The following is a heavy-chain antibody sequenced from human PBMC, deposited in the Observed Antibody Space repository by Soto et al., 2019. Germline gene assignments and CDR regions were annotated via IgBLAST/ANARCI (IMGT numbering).Heavy chain of an antibody. J-gene: IGHJ5*02. CDR1: GYTFTSYG. Sequence: QVQLVQSGAEVKKPGASVKVSCKASGYTFTSYGISWVRQAPGQGLEWMGWISAYNGNTNYAQKLQGRVTMTTDTXTXTXXMERRSLRSDDTAVYYCARDLPAYYYDRSYNWFDPWGQGTLVTVSS. CDR3: ARDLPAYYYDRSYNWFDP. CDR2: ISAYNGNT. V-gene: IGHV1-18*01. D-gene: IGHD3-22*01.